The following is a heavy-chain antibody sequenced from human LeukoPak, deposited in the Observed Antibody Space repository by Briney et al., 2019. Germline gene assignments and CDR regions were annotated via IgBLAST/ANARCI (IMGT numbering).Heavy chain of an antibody. V-gene: IGHV3-33*06. D-gene: IGHD5-18*01. J-gene: IGHJ4*02. Sequence: GGSLRLSCAASGFAFSSYGMHWVRQAPGKGLEWVAVIWYDGSNKYYADSVKGRFTISRDNSKNTLYLQMNSLRAEDTAVYYCAKGATTMVGYYFDYWGQGTLVTVSS. CDR1: GFAFSSYG. CDR3: AKGATTMVGYYFDY. CDR2: IWYDGSNK.